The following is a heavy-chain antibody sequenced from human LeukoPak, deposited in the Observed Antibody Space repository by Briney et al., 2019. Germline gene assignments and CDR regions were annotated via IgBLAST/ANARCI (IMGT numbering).Heavy chain of an antibody. D-gene: IGHD2-2*03. CDR3: ATDLHFGYCTATSCANY. J-gene: IGHJ4*02. Sequence: GGSLRLSCTASGFTFISSWMTWVRQAPGKGLEWVGRIRRTPDGGATDYAAPVKGRFTISRDDSKNTLYLQMSSLRTEDTAVYYCATDLHFGYCTATSCANYWGQGTLVTVSS. CDR1: GFTFISSW. CDR2: IRRTPDGGAT. V-gene: IGHV3-15*01.